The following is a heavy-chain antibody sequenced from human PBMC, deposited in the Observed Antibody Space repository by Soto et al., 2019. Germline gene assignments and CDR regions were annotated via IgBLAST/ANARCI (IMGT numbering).Heavy chain of an antibody. J-gene: IGHJ6*02. CDR3: ARDGVLGAYYYGMDV. D-gene: IGHD3-16*01. Sequence: ASVKVSCKASGYTFTSYAMHWVRQAPGQRLEWMGWINAGNGNTKYSQKFQGRVTITRDTSASTAYTELSSLRSEDTAVYYCARDGVLGAYYYGMDVWGQGTTVTVSS. V-gene: IGHV1-3*01. CDR1: GYTFTSYA. CDR2: INAGNGNT.